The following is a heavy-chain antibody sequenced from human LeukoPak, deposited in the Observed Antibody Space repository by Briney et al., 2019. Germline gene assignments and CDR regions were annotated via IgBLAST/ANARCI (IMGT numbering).Heavy chain of an antibody. CDR3: AKRAVVIRVFLVGFHKEAYYFDS. CDR1: GCTFSSYA. V-gene: IGHV3-23*01. D-gene: IGHD2-21*01. Sequence: TGGSLRLSCAASGCTFSSYAMGWVRQAPGKGLELVSAISAGGSTYYADSVKGRFTISRDNSKNTLYLQMNSLRAEDTGVYFCAKRAVVIRVFLVGFHKEAYYFDSWGQGALVTVSS. CDR2: ISAGGST. J-gene: IGHJ4*02.